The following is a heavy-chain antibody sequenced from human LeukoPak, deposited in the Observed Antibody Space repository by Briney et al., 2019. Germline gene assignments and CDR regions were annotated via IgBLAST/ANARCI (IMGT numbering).Heavy chain of an antibody. J-gene: IGHJ6*02. CDR1: GGSISSGGYY. D-gene: IGHD7-27*01. CDR3: ARDRRAIRSGVLYYYYGMDV. Sequence: SETLSLTCTVSGGSISSGGYYWSWIRQHPGKGLEWIGYIYDSGSTYYNPSLKSRVTISVDTSKNQFSLKLSSVTAADTAVYYCARDRRAIRSGVLYYYYGMDVWGQGTTVTVSS. CDR2: IYDSGST. V-gene: IGHV4-31*03.